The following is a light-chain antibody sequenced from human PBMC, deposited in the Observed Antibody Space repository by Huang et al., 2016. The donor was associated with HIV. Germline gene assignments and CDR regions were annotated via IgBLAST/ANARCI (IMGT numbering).Light chain of an antibody. J-gene: IGKJ3*01. CDR3: QQYDIHPLT. CDR1: QDINNF. Sequence: IRMTQSPSSLSASTGDRVTITCRANQDINNFLVWYQQRPGSVPKLLIYAASTLQSGVPSRFIVNGSGTDFTLTIGCLHSEDVATYYCQQYDIHPLTFGPGTRVDIK. CDR2: AAS. V-gene: IGKV1-8*01.